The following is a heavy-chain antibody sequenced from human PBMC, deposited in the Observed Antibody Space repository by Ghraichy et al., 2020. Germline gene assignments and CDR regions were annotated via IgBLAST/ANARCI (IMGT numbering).Heavy chain of an antibody. CDR3: AAADSAYCGGDCYSWWFDP. V-gene: IGHV1-58*01. CDR1: GFTFTSSA. Sequence: SVKVSCKASGFTFTSSAVQWVRQARGQRLEWIGWIVVGSGNTNYAQKFQERVTITRDMSTSTAYMELSSLRSEDTAVYYCAAADSAYCGGDCYSWWFDPWAREPWSPSPQ. D-gene: IGHD2-21*02. J-gene: IGHJ5*02. CDR2: IVVGSGNT.